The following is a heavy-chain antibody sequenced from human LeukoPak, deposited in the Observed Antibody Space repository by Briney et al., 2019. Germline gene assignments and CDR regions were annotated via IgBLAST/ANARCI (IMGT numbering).Heavy chain of an antibody. CDR3: ASYYYDSSGYPLDY. J-gene: IGHJ4*02. CDR2: IYYSGST. Sequence: SETLSLTCTVSGGSVSSGSYYWSWIRQPPGKGLEWIGYIYYSGSTNYNPSLKSRVTISVDTSKNQFSLKLSSMTAADTAVYYCASYYYDSSGYPLDYWGQGTLVTVSS. D-gene: IGHD3-22*01. CDR1: GGSVSSGSYY. V-gene: IGHV4-61*01.